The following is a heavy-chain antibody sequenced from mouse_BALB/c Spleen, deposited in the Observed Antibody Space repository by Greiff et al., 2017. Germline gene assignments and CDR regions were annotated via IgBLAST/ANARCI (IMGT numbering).Heavy chain of an antibody. Sequence: QVQLQQSGPELVKPGASVRISCKASGYTFTSYYIHWVKQRPGQGLEWIGWIYPGNVNTKYNEKFKGKATLTADKSSSTAYMQLSSLTSENSAVYFCARKAVVPGGFAYWGQGTLVTVSA. CDR3: ARKAVVPGGFAY. D-gene: IGHD1-1*01. V-gene: IGHV1S56*01. CDR1: GYTFTSYY. CDR2: IYPGNVNT. J-gene: IGHJ3*01.